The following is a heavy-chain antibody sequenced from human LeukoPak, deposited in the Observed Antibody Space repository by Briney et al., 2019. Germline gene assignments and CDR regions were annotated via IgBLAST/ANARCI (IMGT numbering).Heavy chain of an antibody. CDR2: IYTSGST. CDR1: GGSISSYY. D-gene: IGHD3-3*01. V-gene: IGHV4-4*09. CDR3: ARPSLRFLEWSMAFDI. J-gene: IGHJ3*02. Sequence: SETLSLTCTVSGGSISSYYWSWIRQPPGKGLEWIGYIYTSGSTNYNPSLKSRVTISVDTSKNQFSLKLSSVTAADTAVYYCARPSLRFLEWSMAFDIRGQGTMVTVSS.